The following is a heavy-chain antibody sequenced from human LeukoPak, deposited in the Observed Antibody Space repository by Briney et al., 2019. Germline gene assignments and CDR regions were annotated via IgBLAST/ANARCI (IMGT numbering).Heavy chain of an antibody. CDR3: ARYYYGSGPFDP. CDR1: GGSISSSNW. V-gene: IGHV4-4*02. Sequence: SETLPLTCAVSGGSISSSNWWSWVRQPPGKGLEWIGEIYHSGSTNYNPSLKSRVTISVDKSKNQFSLKLSSVTAADTAVYYCARYYYGSGPFDPWGQGTLVTVSS. CDR2: IYHSGST. D-gene: IGHD3-10*01. J-gene: IGHJ5*02.